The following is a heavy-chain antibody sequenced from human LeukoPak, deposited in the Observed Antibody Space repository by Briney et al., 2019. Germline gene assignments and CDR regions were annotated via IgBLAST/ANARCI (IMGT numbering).Heavy chain of an antibody. CDR3: ARVLGYCSSTSCLYYYYYYMDV. V-gene: IGHV3-23*01. D-gene: IGHD2-2*01. CDR2: ISGSGGST. J-gene: IGHJ6*03. CDR1: GFTFSSYA. Sequence: GGSLRLSCAASGFTFSSYAMSWVRQAPGKGLEWVSAISGSGGSTYYADSVKGRFTISRDNSKNTLYLQMNSLRAEDTAAYYCARVLGYCSSTSCLYYYYYYMDVWGKGTTVTVSS.